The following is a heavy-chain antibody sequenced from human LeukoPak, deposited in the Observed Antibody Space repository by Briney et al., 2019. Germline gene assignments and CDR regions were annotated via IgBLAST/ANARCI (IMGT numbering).Heavy chain of an antibody. J-gene: IGHJ5*02. CDR3: ARGAAAPRSWFDP. D-gene: IGHD6-13*01. Sequence: SETLSLTCAVYGGSFSGYYWSWIRQPPGKGLEWIGEINHSGSTYYNPSLKSRVTVSLDTSKNQFSLKLSSVTAADTAVYYCARGAAAPRSWFDPWGQGTLVTVSS. CDR2: INHSGST. CDR1: GGSFSGYY. V-gene: IGHV4-34*01.